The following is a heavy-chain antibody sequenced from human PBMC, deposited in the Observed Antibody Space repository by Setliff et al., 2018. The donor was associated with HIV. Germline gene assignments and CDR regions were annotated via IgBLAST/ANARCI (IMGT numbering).Heavy chain of an antibody. CDR1: GYTFTGYY. D-gene: IGHD3-22*01. J-gene: IGHJ4*02. V-gene: IGHV1-2*02. CDR3: ARDYYDSSGYIFFPRLPDY. Sequence: VASVKVSCKASGYTFTGYYMHWVRQAPGQGLEWMGWINPNNGGTNYAQKFQGRVTMTRDTSISTAYMELSRLRSDDTAVYYCARDYYDSSGYIFFPRLPDYWGQGTLVTVSS. CDR2: INPNNGGT.